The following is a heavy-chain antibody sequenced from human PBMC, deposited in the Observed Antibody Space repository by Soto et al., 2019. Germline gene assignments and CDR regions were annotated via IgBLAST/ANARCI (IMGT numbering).Heavy chain of an antibody. Sequence: QVQLVQSGAEIRKPGASVRVSCKASGYTFTNYDVNWVRQVPGKGLEWMGWLNPGSGGTGYAQKFQGRVTMTRNTSIGTAYMELSSLRSGDTAIYYCARMASFGTLNWFDPWGQGTLVTVSS. V-gene: IGHV1-8*01. CDR3: ARMASFGTLNWFDP. D-gene: IGHD3-16*01. J-gene: IGHJ5*02. CDR1: GYTFTNYD. CDR2: LNPGSGGT.